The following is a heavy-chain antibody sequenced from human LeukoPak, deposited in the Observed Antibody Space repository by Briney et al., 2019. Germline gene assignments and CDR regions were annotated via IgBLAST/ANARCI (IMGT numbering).Heavy chain of an antibody. V-gene: IGHV4-30-4*02. CDR3: ARVTPVVGVHRDDY. CDR1: GGSLSSGDYY. D-gene: IGHD3-10*01. CDR2: IYYSGST. Sequence: SETLSHTCTLPGGSLSSGDYYWRWIRHPPGKGLEWIGYIYYSGSTYYNPSLKSRVTISVDTSKNQFSLKLSSVTAADTAVYYCARVTPVVGVHRDDYWGRGTLVTVSS. J-gene: IGHJ4*02.